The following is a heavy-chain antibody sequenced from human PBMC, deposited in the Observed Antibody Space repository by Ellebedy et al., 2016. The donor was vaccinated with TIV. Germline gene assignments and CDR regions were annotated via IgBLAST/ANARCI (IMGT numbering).Heavy chain of an antibody. Sequence: SETLSLXXTVSGGSISSYYWSWIRQPPGKGLEWIGYIYYSGSTNYNPSLKSRVTISVDTSKNQFSLKLSSVTAADTAVYYCARGLPPYGYDYWGQGTLVTVSS. CDR2: IYYSGST. J-gene: IGHJ4*02. CDR1: GGSISSYY. CDR3: ARGLPPYGYDY. V-gene: IGHV4-59*12. D-gene: IGHD5-18*01.